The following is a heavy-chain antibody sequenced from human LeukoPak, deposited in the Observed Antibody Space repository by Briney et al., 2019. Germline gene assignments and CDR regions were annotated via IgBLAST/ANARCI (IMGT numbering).Heavy chain of an antibody. CDR2: IVPFLGIA. D-gene: IGHD6-13*01. Sequence: SVKVSCKASGGTFSSSAISWVRQAPGQGLEWMGRIVPFLGIANYAQNFQGRVTITADKSTSTAYMELSSLTSEDTAVYYCARGYSSSDNLAGWGQGTLVTVSS. CDR3: ARGYSSSDNLAG. J-gene: IGHJ4*02. CDR1: GGTFSSSA. V-gene: IGHV1-69*04.